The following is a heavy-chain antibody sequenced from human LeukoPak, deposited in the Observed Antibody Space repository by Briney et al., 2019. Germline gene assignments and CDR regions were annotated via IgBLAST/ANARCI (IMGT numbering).Heavy chain of an antibody. CDR1: GGSISSSSYY. CDR3: ARGDYSSGWYDY. V-gene: IGHV4-39*01. Sequence: PSETLSLTCTVSGGSISSSSYYWGWIRQPPGKGLEWIRSIYYSGSTYYNPSLKSRVTISVDTSKNQFSLKLSSVTAADTAVYYCARGDYSSGWYDYRGQRTLVTVSS. D-gene: IGHD6-19*01. J-gene: IGHJ4*02. CDR2: IYYSGST.